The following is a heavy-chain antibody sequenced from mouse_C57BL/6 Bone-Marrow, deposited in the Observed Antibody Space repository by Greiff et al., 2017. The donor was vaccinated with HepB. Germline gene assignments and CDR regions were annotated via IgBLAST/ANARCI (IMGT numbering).Heavy chain of an antibody. V-gene: IGHV1-82*01. CDR2: IYPGDGDT. CDR1: GYAFSSSW. CDR3: DLSPDY. Sequence: QVQLQQSGPELVKPGASVKISCKASGYAFSSSWMNWVKQRPGKGLEWIGRIYPGDGDTNYNGTFKGKATLTADKSSSTAYMQLSSLTSEDSAVYFWDLSPDYWGQGTTLTVSS. J-gene: IGHJ2*01.